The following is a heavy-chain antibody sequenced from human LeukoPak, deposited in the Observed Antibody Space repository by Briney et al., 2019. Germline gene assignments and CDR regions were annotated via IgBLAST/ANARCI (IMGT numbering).Heavy chain of an antibody. CDR3: ARDNEMATIRGAFDI. J-gene: IGHJ3*02. CDR2: ISYDGSNT. Sequence: GGSLRLSCSASGFTFSSYGMHWVRQAPGKGLEWVAGISYDGSNTYYGDSVKGRFTISRDNYKNTLYLQTNSLRAEDPAVYYCARDNEMATIRGAFDIWGQGTIVTVSS. D-gene: IGHD5-24*01. CDR1: GFTFSSYG. V-gene: IGHV3-30-3*01.